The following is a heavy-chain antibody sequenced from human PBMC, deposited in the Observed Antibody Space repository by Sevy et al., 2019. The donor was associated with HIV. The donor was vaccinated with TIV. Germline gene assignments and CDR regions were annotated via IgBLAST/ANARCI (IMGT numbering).Heavy chain of an antibody. Sequence: GGSLRHSCAASGFTFSTSTMNWVRQAPGKGLEWVSLMTSSGSYILYADSVKGRFTISRDNAKNSVFLQMNSLRVEDTAVYYCVRDGWNYWGQGTLVTVSS. CDR3: VRDGWNY. CDR2: MTSSGSYI. J-gene: IGHJ4*02. V-gene: IGHV3-21*01. CDR1: GFTFSTST. D-gene: IGHD2-15*01.